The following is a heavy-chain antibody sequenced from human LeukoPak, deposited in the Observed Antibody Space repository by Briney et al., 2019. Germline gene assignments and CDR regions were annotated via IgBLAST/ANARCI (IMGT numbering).Heavy chain of an antibody. CDR3: ARDEYSSGWWRGNWFDP. D-gene: IGHD6-19*01. J-gene: IGHJ5*02. CDR2: IDYSGST. CDR1: GGSISSSSYY. Sequence: PSETLSLTCTVSGGSISSSSYYWGWIRQPPGKGLEWIGSIDYSGSTYYNPALKSRFTISVDTSKNQFSLKLRSVTAADPAVYYCARDEYSSGWWRGNWFDPWGQGTLVTVSS. V-gene: IGHV4-39*07.